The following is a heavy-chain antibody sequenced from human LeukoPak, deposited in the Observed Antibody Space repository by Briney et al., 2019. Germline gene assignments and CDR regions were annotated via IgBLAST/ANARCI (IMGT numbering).Heavy chain of an antibody. CDR3: ARVPQGEDEEDYSLKMDV. D-gene: IGHD2/OR15-2a*01. CDR2: IYSGGST. CDR1: GFTVSSNY. V-gene: IGHV3-53*01. Sequence: PGGSLRLSCAASGFTVSSNYMSWVRQAPGKGLEWVSVIYSGGSTYYADSVKGRFTISRDNSKNTLYLQMNSLRAEDTAVYYCARVPQGEDEEDYSLKMDVWGKGTTVTVSS. J-gene: IGHJ6*04.